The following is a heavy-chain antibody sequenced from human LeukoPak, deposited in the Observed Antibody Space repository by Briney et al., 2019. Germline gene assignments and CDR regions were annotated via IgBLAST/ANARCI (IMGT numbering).Heavy chain of an antibody. D-gene: IGHD3-22*01. CDR1: GGSISSSSYY. CDR3: ARRNDYYDSSGYYSVFDY. Sequence: PSETLSLTCTVSGGSISSSSYYWGWVRQLPGKGLEWIGSIYYSGSTYYNPSLKSRVTISVDTSKNQFSLKLSSVTAADTAVYYCARRNDYYDSSGYYSVFDYWGQGTLVTVSS. J-gene: IGHJ4*02. CDR2: IYYSGST. V-gene: IGHV4-39*07.